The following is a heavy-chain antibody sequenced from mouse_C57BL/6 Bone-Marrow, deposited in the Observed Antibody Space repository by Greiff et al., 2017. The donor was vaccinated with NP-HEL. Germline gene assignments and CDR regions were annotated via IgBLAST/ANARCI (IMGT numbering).Heavy chain of an antibody. D-gene: IGHD1-1*01. CDR3: AVAKSYVWFAY. V-gene: IGHV1-82*01. CDR1: GYAFSSSW. Sequence: QVQLQQSGPELVKPGASVKISCKASGYAFSSSWMNWVKQRPGKGLEWIGRIYPGDGATNYNGKFKGKATLTADKSSSTAYMQLSSLTSEDSAVYFCAVAKSYVWFAYWGQGTLVTVSA. CDR2: IYPGDGAT. J-gene: IGHJ3*01.